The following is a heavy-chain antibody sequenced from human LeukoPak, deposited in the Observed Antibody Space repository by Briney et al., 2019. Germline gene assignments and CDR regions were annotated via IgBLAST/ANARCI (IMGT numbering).Heavy chain of an antibody. V-gene: IGHV3-30*04. Sequence: PGGSLRLSCAASGFTFSSYAMHWVRQAPGKGLEWVAVISYDGSNKYYADSVKGRFTISRDNSKNTLYLQMNSLRAEDTAVYYCARDPGIVVVPAAMELWGQGTLVTVSS. CDR1: GFTFSSYA. D-gene: IGHD2-2*01. CDR2: ISYDGSNK. CDR3: ARDPGIVVVPAAMEL. J-gene: IGHJ4*02.